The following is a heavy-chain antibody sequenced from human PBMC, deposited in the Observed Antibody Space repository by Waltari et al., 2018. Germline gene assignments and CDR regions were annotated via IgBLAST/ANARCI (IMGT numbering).Heavy chain of an antibody. D-gene: IGHD2-15*01. CDR1: GYTFTGYY. CDR3: ARDTGWY. CDR2: INSNTGGT. J-gene: IGHJ4*02. Sequence: QVQLVQSGAEVKKPGASVKVSCKASGYTFTGYYIHWVRQAPGQGLEWMGWINSNTGGTNDAQNFQGRVTMTRDTSISTAFMELSGLRSDDTAVYYCARDTGWYWGQGTLVTVSS. V-gene: IGHV1-2*02.